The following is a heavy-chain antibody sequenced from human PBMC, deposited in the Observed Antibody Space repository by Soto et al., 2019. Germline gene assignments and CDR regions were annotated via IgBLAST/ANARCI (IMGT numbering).Heavy chain of an antibody. D-gene: IGHD3-22*01. Sequence: EMQLVESGGGLVQRGGSLRLSCAASGFTVSSNYMKWVRQAPGKGLEWVSLISNDGRTYYADSVKGSFTISRDTSKNMLFLQINSLRAEDKAVYYCARDVYYYDSSRYYARLDAFGFWGQWTMVTVSS. CDR2: ISNDGRT. J-gene: IGHJ3*01. CDR1: GFTVSSNY. V-gene: IGHV3-66*01. CDR3: ARDVYYYDSSRYYARLDAFGF.